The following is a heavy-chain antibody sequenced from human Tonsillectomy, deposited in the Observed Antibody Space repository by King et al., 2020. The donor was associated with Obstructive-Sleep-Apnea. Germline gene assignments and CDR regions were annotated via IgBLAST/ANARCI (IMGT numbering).Heavy chain of an antibody. CDR1: GFTFSSFA. D-gene: IGHD3-16*01. CDR2: ISGSGSRT. CDR3: AKDSVAVTNLGSGWFDP. Sequence: VQLVESGGGLVQPGGSLRLSCAASGFTFSSFAMSWVRQAPGKGLEWVSGISGSGSRTYFADSVRGRFTISRDNSKHTVYLQMNSLRAEDTAVYYCAKDSVAVTNLGSGWFDPWGQGTLVTVSS. V-gene: IGHV3-23*04. J-gene: IGHJ5*02.